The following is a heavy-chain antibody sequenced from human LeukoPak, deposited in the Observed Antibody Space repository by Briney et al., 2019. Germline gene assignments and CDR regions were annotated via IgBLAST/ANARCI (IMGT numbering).Heavy chain of an antibody. V-gene: IGHV3-30*02. CDR3: AKDGDTYYYDSSGYYSDY. J-gene: IGHJ4*02. CDR2: IRYDGSNK. Sequence: GGSLRLSCAASGFTFSSYGTHWVRQAPGKGLEWVAFIRYDGSNKYYADSVKGRFTISRDNSKNTLYLQMNSLRAEDTAVYYCAKDGDTYYYDSSGYYSDYWGQGTLVTVSS. D-gene: IGHD3-22*01. CDR1: GFTFSSYG.